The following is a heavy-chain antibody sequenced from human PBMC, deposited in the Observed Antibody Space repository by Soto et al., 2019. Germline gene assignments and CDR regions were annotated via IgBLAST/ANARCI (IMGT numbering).Heavy chain of an antibody. CDR3: AKGWGDY. Sequence: EVQLLESGGGLVQPGGSLRLSCAASGFTFSSYTMSWVRQGPGKGLEWVSGISSSGGSTVYADSVKGRFTISRDNFKDTLYLRMNSFRAEDTAVYYCAKGWGDYWGQGTPVTVSS. J-gene: IGHJ4*02. V-gene: IGHV3-23*01. CDR1: GFTFSSYT. CDR2: ISSSGGST. D-gene: IGHD7-27*01.